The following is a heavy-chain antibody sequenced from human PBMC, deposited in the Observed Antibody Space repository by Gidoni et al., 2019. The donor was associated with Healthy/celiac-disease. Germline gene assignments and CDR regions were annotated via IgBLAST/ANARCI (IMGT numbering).Heavy chain of an antibody. D-gene: IGHD2-2*01. CDR2: FDPEDGET. CDR1: GYTLTELS. CDR3: ATVGEYCSSTSCYAFDI. V-gene: IGHV1-24*01. Sequence: VQLVQSGAEVKKPGASVTVSCKVSGYTLTELSMHWVRQAPGKGLEWRGGFDPEDGETIYAQKFQGRVTMTEDTSTDTAYMELSSLRSEDTAVYYCATVGEYCSSTSCYAFDIWGQGTMVTVSS. J-gene: IGHJ3*02.